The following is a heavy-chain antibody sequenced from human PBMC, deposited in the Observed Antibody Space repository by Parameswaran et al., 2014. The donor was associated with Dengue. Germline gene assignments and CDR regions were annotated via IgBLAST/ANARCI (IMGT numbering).Heavy chain of an antibody. D-gene: IGHD6-19*01. Sequence: WIRQPPGKGLEWIGEINHSGSTNYNPSLKSRVTISVDTSKNQFSLKLSSVTAADTAVYYCAGGIAVAWSYYFDYWGQGTLVTVSS. CDR2: INHSGST. J-gene: IGHJ4*02. V-gene: IGHV4-34*01. CDR3: AGGIAVAWSYYFDY.